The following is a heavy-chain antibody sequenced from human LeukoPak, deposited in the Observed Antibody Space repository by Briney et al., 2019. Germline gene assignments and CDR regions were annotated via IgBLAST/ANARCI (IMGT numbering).Heavy chain of an antibody. CDR2: INHSGST. J-gene: IGHJ5*02. CDR1: GGSFSGYY. D-gene: IGHD3-3*01. CDR3: ARDFPWYYDFWSGYQNWFDP. Sequence: PSETLSLTCAVYGGSFSGYYWSWIRQPPGKGLEWIGEINHSGSTNYNPPLKSRVTISVDTSKNQFSLKLSSVTAADTAVYYCARDFPWYYDFWSGYQNWFDPWGQGTLVTVSS. V-gene: IGHV4-34*01.